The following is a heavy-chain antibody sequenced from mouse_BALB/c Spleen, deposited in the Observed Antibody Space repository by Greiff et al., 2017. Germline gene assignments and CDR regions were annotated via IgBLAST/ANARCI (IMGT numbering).Heavy chain of an antibody. Sequence: VKLMESGPELVKPGASVRISCKASGYTFTSYYIHWVKQRPGQGLEWIGWIYPGNVNTKYNEKFKGKATLTADKSSSTAYMQLSSLTSEDSAVYFCAREGYFGYGGAWFAYWGQGTLVTVSA. V-gene: IGHV1S56*01. D-gene: IGHD2-2*01. CDR3: AREGYFGYGGAWFAY. J-gene: IGHJ3*01. CDR1: GYTFTSYY. CDR2: IYPGNVNT.